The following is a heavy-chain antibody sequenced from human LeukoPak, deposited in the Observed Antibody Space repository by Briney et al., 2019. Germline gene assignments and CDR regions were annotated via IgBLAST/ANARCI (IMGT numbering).Heavy chain of an antibody. J-gene: IGHJ4*02. CDR3: ARYGDFWSGYSYYFDY. D-gene: IGHD3-3*01. Sequence: ASVKVSCKASGYTFTSYGISWVRQAPGQGLEWMGWISAYNGNTNYAQKLQGRVTMTTDTSTSKAYMELRSLRSDDTAVYYCARYGDFWSGYSYYFDYWGQGTLVTVSS. V-gene: IGHV1-18*01. CDR1: GYTFTSYG. CDR2: ISAYNGNT.